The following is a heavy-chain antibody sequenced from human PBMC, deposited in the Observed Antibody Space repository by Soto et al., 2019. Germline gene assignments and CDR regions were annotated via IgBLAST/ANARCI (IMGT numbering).Heavy chain of an antibody. Sequence: GGSLRLSCAASGFTFSSYSMNWVRQAPGKGLEWVSSISSSSSYIYYADSVKGRFTISRDNAKNSLYLQMNSLRAEDTAVYYCARGGLSGYIHAFDIWGQGTMVTVSS. CDR3: ARGGLSGYIHAFDI. D-gene: IGHD3-3*01. CDR2: ISSSSSYI. V-gene: IGHV3-21*01. CDR1: GFTFSSYS. J-gene: IGHJ3*02.